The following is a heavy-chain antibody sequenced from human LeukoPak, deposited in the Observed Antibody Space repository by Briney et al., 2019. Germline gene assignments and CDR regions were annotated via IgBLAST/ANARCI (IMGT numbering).Heavy chain of an antibody. J-gene: IGHJ4*02. CDR2: INHSGST. D-gene: IGHD2-2*01. V-gene: IGHV4-34*01. CDR3: ARSVVPAAPLDY. Sequence: PSETLSLTCAVYGGSFSGYYWSWIRQPPGEGLEWIGEINHSGSTNYNPSLKSRVTISVDTSKNQFSLKLSSVTAADTAVYYCARSVVPAAPLDYWGQGTLVTVSS. CDR1: GGSFSGYY.